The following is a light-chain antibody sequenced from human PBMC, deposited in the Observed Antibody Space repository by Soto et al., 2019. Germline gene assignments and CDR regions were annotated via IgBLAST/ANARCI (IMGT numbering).Light chain of an antibody. CDR2: DAS. V-gene: IGKV1-5*01. Sequence: DIQMTQSPSTLSASVGDRVTITCRASQTIHSFLAWYQQKAGKAPKLLIYDASNLESRVPSRFSGSGSGTEFTLTVSSLQPDDFATFYCQQFHSFPWTFGQGTKVEI. J-gene: IGKJ1*01. CDR1: QTIHSF. CDR3: QQFHSFPWT.